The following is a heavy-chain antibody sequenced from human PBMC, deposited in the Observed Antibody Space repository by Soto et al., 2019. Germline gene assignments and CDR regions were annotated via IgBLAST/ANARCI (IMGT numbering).Heavy chain of an antibody. V-gene: IGHV4-31*03. CDR2: IYYSGST. J-gene: IGHJ4*02. CDR3: ARASSSEYSGSSHFDY. D-gene: IGHD1-26*01. Sequence: SETLSLTCTVSGGSISSGGYYWSWIRQHPGKGLEWIGYIYYSGSTYYNPSLKSRVTISVDTSKNQFSLKLSSVTAADTAVYYCARASSSEYSGSSHFDYWGQGTLVTVSS. CDR1: GGSISSGGYY.